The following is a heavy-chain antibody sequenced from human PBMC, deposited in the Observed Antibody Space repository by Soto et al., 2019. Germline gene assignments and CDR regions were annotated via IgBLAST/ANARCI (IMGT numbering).Heavy chain of an antibody. D-gene: IGHD3-9*01. Sequence: PSETLSLTCAVSGYSISSGYYWGWIRQPPGKGLEWIGSIYHSGSTYYNPSLKSRVTISVDTSKNQFSLKLSSVTAADTAVYYCARGARGLRYFDWLPNYYGMDVCGQGTTVTVS. CDR2: IYHSGST. CDR1: GYSISSGYY. CDR3: ARGARGLRYFDWLPNYYGMDV. V-gene: IGHV4-38-2*01. J-gene: IGHJ6*02.